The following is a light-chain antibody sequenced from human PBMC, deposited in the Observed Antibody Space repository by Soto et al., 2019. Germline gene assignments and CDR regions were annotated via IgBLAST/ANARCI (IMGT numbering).Light chain of an antibody. CDR3: QQYNSYSWT. Sequence: DNQMSDSPSTLSSSKGDRVSSTCRASQSIKKWLAWYQQKLVKAPELLIYDASSLESGVPSRFTGSGSGTDFTLSISSLQPDDFATYYCQQYNSYSWTFGQGSMV. CDR2: DAS. J-gene: IGKJ1*01. V-gene: IGKV1-5*01. CDR1: QSIKKW.